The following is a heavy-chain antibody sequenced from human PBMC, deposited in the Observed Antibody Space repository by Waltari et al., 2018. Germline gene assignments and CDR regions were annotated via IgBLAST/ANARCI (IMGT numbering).Heavy chain of an antibody. CDR1: GFSLSTSGVG. CDR2: IYWNDDK. Sequence: QITLKESGPTLVKPTQTLTLTCTFSGFSLSTSGVGVGWIRQPPGKALEWLALIYWNDDKRYSPSLKSRLTITKDTSKNQVVLTMTNMDPVDTATYYCAYRPAYYDILTEDAFDIWGQGTMVTVSS. D-gene: IGHD3-9*01. CDR3: AYRPAYYDILTEDAFDI. V-gene: IGHV2-5*01. J-gene: IGHJ3*02.